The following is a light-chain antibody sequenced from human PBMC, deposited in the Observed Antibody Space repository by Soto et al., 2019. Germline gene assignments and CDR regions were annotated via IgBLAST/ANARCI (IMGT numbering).Light chain of an antibody. J-gene: IGLJ3*02. V-gene: IGLV2-8*01. CDR2: EVG. CDR3: SSYAGSNSWV. Sequence: QSVLTQPPSASGSPGQSVTISCTGTSSDVGGYNYVSWHQQHPGKAPKLMIYEVGERPSGVPNRFSGSKSGNTASLTVSGLQAEDEDDYYCSSYAGSNSWVFGGGTKLTVL. CDR1: SSDVGGYNY.